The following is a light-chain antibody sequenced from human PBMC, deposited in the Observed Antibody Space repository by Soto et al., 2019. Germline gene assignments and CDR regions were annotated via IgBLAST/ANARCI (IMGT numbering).Light chain of an antibody. V-gene: IGKV1-5*03. J-gene: IGKJ1*01. CDR3: HHFKSYSEA. CDR1: QTIRSW. CDR2: KAC. Sequence: DIQMTQSPSTLSGSVGDRVTITCRASQTIRSWLAWYKQKPGKAPKLLIYKACTLKSGVPSRFSGSGYGTEFTLTIRSLQPDDCATYYCHHFKSYSEACGQGTNVQL.